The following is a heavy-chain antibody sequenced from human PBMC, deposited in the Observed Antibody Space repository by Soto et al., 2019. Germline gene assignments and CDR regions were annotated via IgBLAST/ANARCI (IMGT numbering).Heavy chain of an antibody. V-gene: IGHV3-23*01. Sequence: GGSLRLSCAASGFNFKNYAMSWVRQAPGKGLEWVSSIHGSGGGTYYANSAKGRFTISRDNSKNTAYLEMNSVRADDTAVYYCATGEGTFDYWGQGALVTVSS. J-gene: IGHJ4*02. CDR1: GFNFKNYA. CDR3: ATGEGTFDY. CDR2: IHGSGGGT.